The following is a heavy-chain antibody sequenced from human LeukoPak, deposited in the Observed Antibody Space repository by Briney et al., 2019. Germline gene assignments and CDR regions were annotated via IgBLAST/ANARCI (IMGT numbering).Heavy chain of an antibody. J-gene: IGHJ4*02. D-gene: IGHD5-12*01. Sequence: PGGSLRLSCAASGFTFSSYGMHWVRQAPGKGLEWLAVIWYDGSNKYYADSVKGRFTISRDNSKNTLYLQMNSLRPEDTAVYYCAKDRSYSGYDQPFDYWGQGTRVTVSS. CDR1: GFTFSSYG. CDR3: AKDRSYSGYDQPFDY. V-gene: IGHV3-30*02. CDR2: IWYDGSNK.